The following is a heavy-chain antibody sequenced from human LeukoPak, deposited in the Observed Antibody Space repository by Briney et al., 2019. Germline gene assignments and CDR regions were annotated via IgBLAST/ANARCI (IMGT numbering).Heavy chain of an antibody. Sequence: SVKVSCNAYGGTFSSYAISWVRQAPGQGLEWMGGIIPIFGTANYVQKFQGRVTITTDETTSTAYMELTSLRSEDTAVYYCARGRDCSGGSCYHALLDYWGQGPLVTVSS. D-gene: IGHD2-15*01. J-gene: IGHJ4*02. CDR3: ARGRDCSGGSCYHALLDY. CDR1: GGTFSSYA. V-gene: IGHV1-69*05. CDR2: IIPIFGTA.